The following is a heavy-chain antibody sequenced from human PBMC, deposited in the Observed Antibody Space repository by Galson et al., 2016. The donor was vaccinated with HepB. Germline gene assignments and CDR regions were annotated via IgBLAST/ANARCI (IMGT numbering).Heavy chain of an antibody. CDR1: GFTFSNYG. D-gene: IGHD5-12*01. V-gene: IGHV3-33*01. CDR2: IWYDGSKK. CDR3: ARDGIPSPQDIGGRLPPPYFYGMDV. Sequence: SLRLSCAASGFTFSNYGMHWVRQAPGKGLEWVALIWYDGSKKYYAESVKGRLTISRDNSKNTLDLQMNSLRAEGTAVFYWARDGIPSPQDIGGRLPPPYFYGMDVWGQGTAVTVSS. J-gene: IGHJ6*02.